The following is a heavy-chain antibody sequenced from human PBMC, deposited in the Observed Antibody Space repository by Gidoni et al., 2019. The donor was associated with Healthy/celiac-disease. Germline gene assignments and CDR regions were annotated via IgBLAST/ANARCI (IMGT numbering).Heavy chain of an antibody. CDR1: GLTFSSSS. J-gene: IGHJ4*02. D-gene: IGHD2-15*01. V-gene: IGHV3-23*01. Sequence: EVQLLESGGGLVQLGGSLRLSCAASGLTFSSSSMSCVRQAPGTGLEWVSAISGSGGRTYYADSVKGRFTISRDNSKNTLDLQMNSLRAEDTAVYYCAKDLVRGLNIVVVVAATPFDYWGQGTLVTVSS. CDR3: AKDLVRGLNIVVVVAATPFDY. CDR2: ISGSGGRT.